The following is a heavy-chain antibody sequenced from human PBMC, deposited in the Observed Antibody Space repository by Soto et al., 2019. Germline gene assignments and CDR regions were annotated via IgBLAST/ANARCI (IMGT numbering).Heavy chain of an antibody. CDR1: GFAFSNYW. CDR3: ARFRVDGDSVP. Sequence: ELQLVQSGGGLVQPGGSLRLSCAASGFAFSNYWMHWVRQAPGKGLVWVSRINGDGSSTSYADSVRGRFTTSRDNAENALYLQMNSLRPEDTALYYCARFRVDGDSVPWGQGTLVTVSS. J-gene: IGHJ5*02. D-gene: IGHD4-17*01. V-gene: IGHV3-74*01. CDR2: INGDGSST.